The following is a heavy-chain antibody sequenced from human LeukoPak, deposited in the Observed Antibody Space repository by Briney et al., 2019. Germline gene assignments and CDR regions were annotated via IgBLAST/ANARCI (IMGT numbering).Heavy chain of an antibody. V-gene: IGHV3-64D*06. CDR2: ISSNGDNT. CDR1: GFTFSTYV. Sequence: GGSLRLSCSVSGFTFSTYVVHWVRQAPGKGLEYVSAISSNGDNTYYADSVKGRFTISRDNSKNTLYLQMSSLRADDTAVYYCVRGTGYWGQGTLVTVSS. J-gene: IGHJ4*02. CDR3: VRGTGY.